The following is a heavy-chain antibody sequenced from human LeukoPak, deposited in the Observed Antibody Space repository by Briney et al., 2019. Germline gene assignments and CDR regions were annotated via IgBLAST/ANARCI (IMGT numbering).Heavy chain of an antibody. D-gene: IGHD6-19*01. CDR2: TSYNSNT. J-gene: IGHJ4*02. Sequence: GASVKLSCKASGYTFSNYGISWVRQAPGLGLEWMGLTSYNSNTNYAQKFQDRVTMTTDTSTTTAYMELRSLGSDDTAVYYCARHSGSGWQALGYWGQGTLVTVSS. CDR1: GYTFSNYG. CDR3: ARHSGSGWQALGY. V-gene: IGHV1-18*04.